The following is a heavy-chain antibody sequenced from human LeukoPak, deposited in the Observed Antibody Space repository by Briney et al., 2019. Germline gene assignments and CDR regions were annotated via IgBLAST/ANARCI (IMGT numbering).Heavy chain of an antibody. CDR3: ATASVTLRSSYYYYYMDV. Sequence: PSETLSLTCTVSGGSISSYYWSWIRQPAGKGLEWIGRIYTSGSTNYNPSLKSRVTMSVDTSKNQFSLKLSSVTAADTAVYYCATASVTLRSSYYYYYMDVWGKGTTVTVSS. J-gene: IGHJ6*03. CDR2: IYTSGST. CDR1: GGSISSYY. D-gene: IGHD4-17*01. V-gene: IGHV4-4*07.